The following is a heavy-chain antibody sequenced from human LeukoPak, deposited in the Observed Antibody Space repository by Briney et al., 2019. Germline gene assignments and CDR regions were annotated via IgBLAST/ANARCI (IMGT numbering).Heavy chain of an antibody. V-gene: IGHV1-46*01. D-gene: IGHD3-22*01. CDR2: INPSGGST. CDR1: GYTFTSYY. CDR3: ARDLGIDYYDSSGYIDY. J-gene: IGHJ4*02. Sequence: ASVNVSCKASGYTFTSYYMHWVRQAPGQGLEWMGIINPSGGSTSYAQKFQGRVTMTRDTSTSTVYMELSSLRSEDTAVYYCARDLGIDYYDSSGYIDYWGQGTLVTVSS.